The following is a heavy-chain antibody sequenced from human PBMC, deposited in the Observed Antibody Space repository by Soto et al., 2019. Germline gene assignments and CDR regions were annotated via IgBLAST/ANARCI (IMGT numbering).Heavy chain of an antibody. Sequence: QVQLVQSGAEVKKPGASVKVSCKASGYTFTSYGISWVRQAPGQGLEWMGWISAYNGNTNYAQKLQGRATMTTDTSTSTAYMELRSLRSDDTAVYYCAREGYCISTSCRHYDYYGMDVWGQGTTVTVSS. J-gene: IGHJ6*02. CDR1: GYTFTSYG. CDR3: AREGYCISTSCRHYDYYGMDV. V-gene: IGHV1-18*01. D-gene: IGHD2-2*01. CDR2: ISAYNGNT.